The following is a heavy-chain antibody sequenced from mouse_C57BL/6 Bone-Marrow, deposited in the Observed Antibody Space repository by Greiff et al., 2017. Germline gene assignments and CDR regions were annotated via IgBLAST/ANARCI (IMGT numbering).Heavy chain of an antibody. CDR2: IYPGDGDT. CDR3: ARRHKGNAMDY. J-gene: IGHJ4*01. CDR1: GYAFSSSW. Sequence: VQLVESGPELVKPGASVKISCKASGYAFSSSWMNWVKQRPGKGLEWIGRIYPGDGDTNYNGKFKGKATLTADKSSSTAYMQLSSLTSEDSAVYFCARRHKGNAMDYWGQGTSVTVAS. V-gene: IGHV1-82*01.